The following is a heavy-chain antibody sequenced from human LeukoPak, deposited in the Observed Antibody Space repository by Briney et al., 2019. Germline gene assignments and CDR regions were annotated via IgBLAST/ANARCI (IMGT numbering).Heavy chain of an antibody. Sequence: GESLRLSCETSGFTFSRYAMTWVRQAPGKGLEWVSVISASGVSTYYGDSVKGRFTISRDNSKNTLHLQMNSLRAEDTAVYYCARDHLGDSYSDLWGQGTLVTVSS. D-gene: IGHD3-10*01. CDR1: GFTFSRYA. J-gene: IGHJ4*02. V-gene: IGHV3-23*01. CDR2: ISASGVST. CDR3: ARDHLGDSYSDL.